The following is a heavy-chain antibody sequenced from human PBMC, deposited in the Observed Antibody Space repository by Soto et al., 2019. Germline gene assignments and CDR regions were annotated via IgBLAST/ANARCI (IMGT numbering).Heavy chain of an antibody. V-gene: IGHV3-23*01. D-gene: IGHD3-10*01. CDR3: AKKVNSGPGSQYFDY. J-gene: IGHJ4*02. Sequence: PGGSLRLSCAASGFTFSSYSMSWVRQAPGKGLEWVSGFRTSGDGGTTYYADSVKGRFTISRDNSKNMLFLQMNSLRAEDTAIYYCAKKVNSGPGSQYFDYWCQGTLVTVSS. CDR2: FRTSGDGGTT. CDR1: GFTFSSYS.